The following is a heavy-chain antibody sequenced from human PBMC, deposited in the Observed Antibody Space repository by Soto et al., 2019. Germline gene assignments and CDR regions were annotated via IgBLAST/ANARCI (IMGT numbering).Heavy chain of an antibody. V-gene: IGHV3-30-3*01. Sequence: QVQLVESGGGVVQPGRSLRLSCAASGFTFSSYAMHWVRQAPGKGLEWVAVISYDGSNKYYADSVKGRFTISRDNYKNTLYLQMNSLRAEDTAVYYCASAPHATYYYYYGMDVWGQGTTVTVSS. CDR2: ISYDGSNK. CDR3: ASAPHATYYYYYGMDV. CDR1: GFTFSSYA. J-gene: IGHJ6*02.